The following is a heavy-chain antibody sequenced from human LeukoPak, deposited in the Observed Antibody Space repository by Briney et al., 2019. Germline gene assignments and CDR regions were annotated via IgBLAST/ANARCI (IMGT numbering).Heavy chain of an antibody. D-gene: IGHD2-21*01. J-gene: IGHJ4*02. CDR1: GFTFSSYS. CDR3: AKDFRIGYSAHFDY. V-gene: IGHV3-21*04. CDR2: ISSSSSYI. Sequence: GGSLRLSCAASGFTFSSYSMNWVRQAPGKGLEWVSSISSSSSYIYYADSVKGRFSISSDNSKNTLYLQMDSLRGEDTAVYYCAKDFRIGYSAHFDYWGQGALVTVSS.